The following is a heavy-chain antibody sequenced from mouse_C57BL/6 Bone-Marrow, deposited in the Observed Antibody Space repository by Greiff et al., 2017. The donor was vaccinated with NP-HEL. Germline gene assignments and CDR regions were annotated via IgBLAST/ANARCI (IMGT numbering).Heavy chain of an antibody. D-gene: IGHD2-4*01. J-gene: IGHJ4*01. CDR1: GYSITSGYD. V-gene: IGHV3-1*01. CDR3: ARGGDDYDDAMDY. CDR2: ISYSGST. Sequence: VQLKESGPGMVKPSQSLSLTCTVTGYSITSGYDWHWIRHFPGNKLEWMGYISYSGSTNYNPSLKSRISITHDTSKNHFFLKLNYVTTEDTATYYCARGGDDYDDAMDYWGQGTSVTVSS.